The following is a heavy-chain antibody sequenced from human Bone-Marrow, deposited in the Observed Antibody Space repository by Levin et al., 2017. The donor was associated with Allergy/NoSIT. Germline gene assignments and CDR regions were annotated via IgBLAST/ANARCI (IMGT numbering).Heavy chain of an antibody. CDR3: ARTDSGYDYYYYYYMDV. D-gene: IGHD5-12*01. V-gene: IGHV4-31*03. J-gene: IGHJ6*03. CDR2: IYYSGST. Sequence: SETLSLTCTVSGGSISSGGYYWSWIRQHPGKGLEWIGYIYYSGSTYYNPSLKSRVTISVDTSKNQFSLKLSSVTAADTAVYYCARTDSGYDYYYYYYMDVWGKGTTVTVSS. CDR1: GGSISSGGYY.